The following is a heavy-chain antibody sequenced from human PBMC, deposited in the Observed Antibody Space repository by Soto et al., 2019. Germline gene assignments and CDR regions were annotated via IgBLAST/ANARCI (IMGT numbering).Heavy chain of an antibody. D-gene: IGHD3-9*01. J-gene: IGHJ4*02. CDR2: ISSSSSYI. Sequence: GGSLRLCCAASGFTFSSYSMNWVRQAPGKGLEWVSSISSSSSYIYYADSVKGRFTISRDNAKNSLYLQMNSLRAEDTAVYYCASSNGAKSGYYKASRYGAQGTLVTVSS. CDR3: ASSNGAKSGYYKASRY. CDR1: GFTFSSYS. V-gene: IGHV3-21*01.